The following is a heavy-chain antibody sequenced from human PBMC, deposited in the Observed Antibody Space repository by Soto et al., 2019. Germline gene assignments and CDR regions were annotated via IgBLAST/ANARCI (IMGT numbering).Heavy chain of an antibody. CDR2: IVPILGTS. V-gene: IGHV1-69*01. CDR1: GGTFTSYA. J-gene: IGHJ6*02. Sequence: QVPLVQSGAEVKKPGSSVKVSCKASGGTFTSYAVVWVRQAPGQELEWMGGIVPILGTSKYAQRFQGRVSLTADGSWSTVYMELSSLRYDDTAIYYCARELERHNYYYGMDVWGQGTTVTVSS. D-gene: IGHD1-1*01. CDR3: ARELERHNYYYGMDV.